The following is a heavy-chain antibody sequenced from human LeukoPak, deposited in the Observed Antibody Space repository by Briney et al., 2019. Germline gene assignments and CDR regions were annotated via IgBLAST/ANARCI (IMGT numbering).Heavy chain of an antibody. CDR1: GFTFGDYA. CDR2: LTNTGVTT. V-gene: IGHV3-23*01. J-gene: IGHJ4*02. Sequence: PGGSLRLSCTASGFTFGDYAMSWVRQAPGKGLEWVSTLTNTGVTTFYADSVKGRYTVSRDNSKNTLYLQMNSLRAEDTAVYYCAEEGGSFKELIAYWGQGTLVTVSS. CDR3: AEEGGSFKELIAY. D-gene: IGHD1-26*01.